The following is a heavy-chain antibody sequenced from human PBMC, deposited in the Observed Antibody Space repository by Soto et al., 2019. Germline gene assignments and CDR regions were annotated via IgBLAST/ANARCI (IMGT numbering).Heavy chain of an antibody. J-gene: IGHJ2*01. Sequence: GGSLRLSCAASGFTFDDYTMHWVRQAPGKGLEWVSLISWDGGSTYYADSVKGRFTISRDNSKNSLYLQMNSLRTEDTSLYYCAKAGGPRNCYFDLWGRGTLVTVSS. CDR1: GFTFDDYT. CDR3: AKAGGPRNCYFDL. V-gene: IGHV3-43*01. CDR2: ISWDGGST. D-gene: IGHD3-10*01.